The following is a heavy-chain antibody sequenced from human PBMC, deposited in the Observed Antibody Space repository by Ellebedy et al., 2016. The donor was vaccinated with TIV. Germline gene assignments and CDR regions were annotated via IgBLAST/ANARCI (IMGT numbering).Heavy chain of an antibody. D-gene: IGHD5-24*01. CDR1: GFTFSSYG. CDR3: AKGRDRDGYSYEWDY. J-gene: IGHJ4*02. Sequence: GGSLRLXXAASGFTFSSYGMHWVRQAPGKGLEWVAVISYDGSNKYYADSVKGRFTISRDNSKNTLYLQMNSLRVEDTAVYYCAKGRDRDGYSYEWDYWGQGSLVTVSS. CDR2: ISYDGSNK. V-gene: IGHV3-30*18.